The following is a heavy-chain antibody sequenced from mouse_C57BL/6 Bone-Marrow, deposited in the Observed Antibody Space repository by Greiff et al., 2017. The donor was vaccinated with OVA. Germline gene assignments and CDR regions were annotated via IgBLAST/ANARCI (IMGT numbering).Heavy chain of an antibody. D-gene: IGHD2-4*01. CDR2: ISNGGGST. V-gene: IGHV5-12*01. CDR3: ARPYYDYYYYAMDY. J-gene: IGHJ4*01. Sequence: EVQVVESGGGLVKPGGSLKLSCAASGFTFSDYYMYWVRQTPEKRLEWVAYISNGGGSTYYPDTVKGRFTISRDNAKNTLYLQMSRLKSEDTAMYYCARPYYDYYYYAMDYWGQGTSVTVSS. CDR1: GFTFSDYY.